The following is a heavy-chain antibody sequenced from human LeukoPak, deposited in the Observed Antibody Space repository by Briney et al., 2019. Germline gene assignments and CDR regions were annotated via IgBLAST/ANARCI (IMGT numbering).Heavy chain of an antibody. Sequence: PSETLSLTCTVSGGSISNYYWSWIRQPAGKGLEWIGRINTSGSTNYNPSLKSRVTMSVDTSKNQFSLKLSSVTAADTAVYYCARYMVRGVIYPLNDAFDIWGQGTMVTVSS. CDR3: ARYMVRGVIYPLNDAFDI. J-gene: IGHJ3*02. V-gene: IGHV4-4*07. D-gene: IGHD3-10*01. CDR1: GGSISNYY. CDR2: INTSGST.